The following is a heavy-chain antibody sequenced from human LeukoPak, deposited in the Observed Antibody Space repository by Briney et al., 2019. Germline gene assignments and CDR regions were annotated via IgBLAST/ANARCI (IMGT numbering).Heavy chain of an antibody. CDR1: GYTFTGYY. J-gene: IGHJ4*02. V-gene: IGHV1-2*02. D-gene: IGHD2-2*01. CDR3: ATEEGYCSSTSCLFDY. Sequence: AASVKVSCKASGYTFTGYYMHWVRQAPGQGLEWMGWINPNSGGTNYAQKFQGRVTMTRDTSISTAYMELSRLRSDDTAVYYCATEEGYCSSTSCLFDYWGQGTLVTVSS. CDR2: INPNSGGT.